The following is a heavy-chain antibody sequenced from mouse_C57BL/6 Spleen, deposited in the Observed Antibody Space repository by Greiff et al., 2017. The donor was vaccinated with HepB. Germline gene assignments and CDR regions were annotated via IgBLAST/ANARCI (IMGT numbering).Heavy chain of an antibody. V-gene: IGHV1-18*01. D-gene: IGHD1-1*01. CDR1: GYTFTDYN. Sequence: EVQLQQSGPELVKPGASVKIPCKASGYTFTDYNMDWVKQSHGKSLEWIGDINPNNGGTNYNQQFKGKTTLTVDKSDSTAYMELRILTSEDTAVYDSASITSSRYYAMDYWGQGTSVTVSS. J-gene: IGHJ4*01. CDR2: INPNNGGT. CDR3: ASITSSRYYAMDY.